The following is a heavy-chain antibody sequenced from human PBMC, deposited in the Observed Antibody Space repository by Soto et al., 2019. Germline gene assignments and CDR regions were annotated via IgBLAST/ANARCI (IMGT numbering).Heavy chain of an antibody. J-gene: IGHJ6*02. CDR3: AGQAGGGIFNYGMDV. D-gene: IGHD2-15*01. V-gene: IGHV4-39*01. CDR2: IYHSGSY. CDR1: GYSISSSRYY. Sequence: PSETLSLTCTVSGYSISSSRYYWGWIRQPPGKGLEWIGNIYHSGSYYSNPSLKSRITISVNTSKNQFSLKLSSVTAADTAVYYCAGQAGGGIFNYGMDVWGQGTTVTVCS.